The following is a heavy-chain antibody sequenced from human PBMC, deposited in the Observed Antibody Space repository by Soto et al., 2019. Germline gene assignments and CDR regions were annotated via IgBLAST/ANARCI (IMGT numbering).Heavy chain of an antibody. J-gene: IGHJ4*02. Sequence: ETLSLTCTVSGGSISSYYWSWIRQPPGKGLEWIGYIYYSGSTNYNPSLKSRVTISVDTSKNQFSLKLSSVTAADTAVYYCARAAGDSSGWYGTFYYFDYWGQGTLVTVSS. CDR2: IYYSGST. V-gene: IGHV4-59*01. CDR1: GGSISSYY. D-gene: IGHD6-19*01. CDR3: ARAAGDSSGWYGTFYYFDY.